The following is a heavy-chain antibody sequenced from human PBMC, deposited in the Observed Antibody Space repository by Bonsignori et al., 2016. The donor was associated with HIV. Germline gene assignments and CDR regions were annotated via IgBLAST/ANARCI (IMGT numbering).Heavy chain of an antibody. Sequence: EVQLVESGGGLVQPGGSLRLSCAASESTFNGFEMNWVRQAPGKGLEWISYISPSGSTIYADSVKGRFTISRDNAKRSLLLYMDNLKAEDTATYYCTRDCGIDCHWFDPWGQGTPVTV. CDR2: ISPSGSTI. J-gene: IGHJ5*02. D-gene: IGHD2-21*02. CDR1: ESTFNGFE. CDR3: TRDCGIDCHWFDP. V-gene: IGHV3-48*03.